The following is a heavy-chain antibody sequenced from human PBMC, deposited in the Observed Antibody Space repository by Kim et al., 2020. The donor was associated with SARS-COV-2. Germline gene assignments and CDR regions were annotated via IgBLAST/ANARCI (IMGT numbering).Heavy chain of an antibody. CDR2: INPNSGGT. D-gene: IGHD6-6*01. CDR3: ARDQRRLKSVAAPNWFDA. V-gene: IGHV1-2*02. J-gene: IGHJ5*02. Sequence: ASVKVSCKASGYTFTGYYMHWVRQAPGQGLEWMGWINPNSGGTNYAQKFQGRVTMTRDTSISTAYMELSRLRSDDTAVYYCARDQRRLKSVAAPNWFDAWGQGTRLTVSS. CDR1: GYTFTGYY.